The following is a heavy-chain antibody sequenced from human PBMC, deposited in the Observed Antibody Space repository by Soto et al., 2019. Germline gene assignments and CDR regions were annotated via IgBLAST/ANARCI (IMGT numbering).Heavy chain of an antibody. CDR2: ISGSGGST. Sequence: GGSLRLSCAASGFTFSSYAMSWVRQAPRKGLEWVSAISGSGGSTYYADSVKGRFTISRDNSKNTLYLQMNSLRAEDTAVYYCAKDICGSCYSFDYWGQGTLVTVSS. J-gene: IGHJ4*02. CDR3: AKDICGSCYSFDY. CDR1: GFTFSSYA. V-gene: IGHV3-23*01. D-gene: IGHD2-2*01.